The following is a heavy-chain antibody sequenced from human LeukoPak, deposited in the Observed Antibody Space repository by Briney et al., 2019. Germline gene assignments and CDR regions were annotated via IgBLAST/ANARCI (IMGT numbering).Heavy chain of an antibody. V-gene: IGHV4-39*01. CDR3: ARFEPTAEDY. Sequence: SETLSLTCTVSGGSISSSSYYWGWIRQPPGKGLEWIGSIYYSGSTYYIPSLKSRVTISVDTSKNQFSLKLSSVTAADTAVYYCARFEPTAEDYWGQGTLVTVSS. CDR1: GGSISSSSYY. CDR2: IYYSGST. D-gene: IGHD4-17*01. J-gene: IGHJ4*02.